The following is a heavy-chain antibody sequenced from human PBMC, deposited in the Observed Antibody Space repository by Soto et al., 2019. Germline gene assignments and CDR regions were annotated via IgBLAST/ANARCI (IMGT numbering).Heavy chain of an antibody. Sequence: GASVKVSCKASGYTFTSYGISWVRQAPGQGLEWMGWISAYNGNTNYAQKLQGRVTMTTDTSTSTAYMELRSLRSDDTAVYYCARIRGAHRGRWPHDAFDIWGQGTMVTVSS. V-gene: IGHV1-18*01. J-gene: IGHJ3*02. CDR2: ISAYNGNT. CDR1: GYTFTSYG. CDR3: ARIRGAHRGRWPHDAFDI. D-gene: IGHD5-12*01.